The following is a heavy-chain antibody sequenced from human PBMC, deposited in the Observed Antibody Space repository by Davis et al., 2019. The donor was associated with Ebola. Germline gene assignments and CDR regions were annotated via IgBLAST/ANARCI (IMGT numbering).Heavy chain of an antibody. CDR1: GFTFSSYG. Sequence: GESLKISCAASGFTFSSYGMHWVRQAPGKGLEWVAVIWYDGSNKYYADSVKGRFTISRHNSKNTLYLQMNSLRAEDTAVYYCARIVGATSAFDIWGQGTMVTVSS. D-gene: IGHD1-26*01. J-gene: IGHJ3*02. V-gene: IGHV3-33*01. CDR2: IWYDGSNK. CDR3: ARIVGATSAFDI.